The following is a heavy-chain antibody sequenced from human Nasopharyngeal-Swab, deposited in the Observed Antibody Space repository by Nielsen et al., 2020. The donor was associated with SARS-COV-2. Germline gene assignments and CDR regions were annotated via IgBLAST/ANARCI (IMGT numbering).Heavy chain of an antibody. Sequence: ESLKISCKGSGYSFTSYWISWVRQMPGKGLEWMGRIDPSDSYTNYSPSFQGHVTISADKSISTAYLQWSSLKASDTAMYYCARHPEQQLVRGYYYYYYMDVWGKGTTVTVSS. CDR3: ARHPEQQLVRGYYYYYYMDV. CDR1: GYSFTSYW. D-gene: IGHD6-13*01. CDR2: IDPSDSYT. J-gene: IGHJ6*03. V-gene: IGHV5-10-1*01.